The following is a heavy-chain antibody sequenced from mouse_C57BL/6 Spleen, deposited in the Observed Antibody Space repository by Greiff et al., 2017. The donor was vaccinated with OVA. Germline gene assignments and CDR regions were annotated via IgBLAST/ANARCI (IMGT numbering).Heavy chain of an antibody. CDR3: ARRNYYGSSYSFDY. D-gene: IGHD1-1*01. CDR1: GFTFSDYG. CDR2: ISSGSSTI. Sequence: DVMLVESGGGLVKPGGSLKLSCAASGFTFSDYGMHWVRQAPEKGLEWVAYISSGSSTIYYADTVKGRFTISRDNAKNTLFLQMTSLRSEDTAMYYCARRNYYGSSYSFDYWGQGTTLTVSS. J-gene: IGHJ2*01. V-gene: IGHV5-17*01.